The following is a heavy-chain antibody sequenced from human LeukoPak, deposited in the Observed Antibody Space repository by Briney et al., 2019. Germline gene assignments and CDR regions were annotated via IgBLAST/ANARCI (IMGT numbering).Heavy chain of an antibody. V-gene: IGHV5-51*01. Sequence: GESLKISCKGSGYSFTSYWIGWVRQMPGKGLEWMGIIYPGDSDTRYSPSFQGQVTISADKSISTAYLQWSSLKASDTTMYYCARGGGPTLIAMAGTGERDAFDIWGQGTMVTVSS. J-gene: IGHJ3*02. CDR2: IYPGDSDT. CDR3: ARGGGPTLIAMAGTGERDAFDI. CDR1: GYSFTSYW. D-gene: IGHD6-19*01.